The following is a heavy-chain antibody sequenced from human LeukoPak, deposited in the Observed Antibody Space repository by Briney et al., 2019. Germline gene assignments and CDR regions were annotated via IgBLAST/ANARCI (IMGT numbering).Heavy chain of an antibody. J-gene: IGHJ4*02. Sequence: GGSLRLSCAASGFTFSSYSMNWVRQAPGKGLEWVSYISSSSSTIYYADSVKGRFTISRDNAKNSLYLQMNSLRAEDTAVYYCARDMVRGVRKLLDYWGQGTPVTVSS. D-gene: IGHD3-10*01. CDR1: GFTFSSYS. CDR2: ISSSSSTI. V-gene: IGHV3-48*01. CDR3: ARDMVRGVRKLLDY.